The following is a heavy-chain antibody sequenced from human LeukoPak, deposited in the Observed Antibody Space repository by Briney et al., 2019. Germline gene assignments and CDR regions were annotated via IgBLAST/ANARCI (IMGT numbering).Heavy chain of an antibody. J-gene: IGHJ4*02. CDR3: VLVDSSGWYYFDY. V-gene: IGHV1-8*03. CDR2: MNPNSGNT. Sequence: ASVKVSCKASGYTFTGYYMHWVRQAPGQGLEWMGWMNPNSGNTGYAQKFQGRVTITRNTSISTAYMELSSLRSEDTAVYYCVLVDSSGWYYFDYWGQGTLVTVSS. D-gene: IGHD6-19*01. CDR1: GYTFTGYY.